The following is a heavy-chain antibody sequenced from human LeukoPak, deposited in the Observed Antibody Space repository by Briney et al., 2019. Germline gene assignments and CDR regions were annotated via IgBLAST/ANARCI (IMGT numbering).Heavy chain of an antibody. J-gene: IGHJ3*02. D-gene: IGHD3-3*01. CDR3: AKLLFWSGYNDAFDI. CDR2: ISYDGSNK. V-gene: IGHV3-30-3*01. Sequence: GGSLRLSCAASGFTFSSYAMHWVRQAPGKGLEWVAVISYDGSNKYYADSVKGRFTISRDNSKNTLYVQMDSLRGEDTAVYSCAKLLFWSGYNDAFDIWGQGTMVIVSS. CDR1: GFTFSSYA.